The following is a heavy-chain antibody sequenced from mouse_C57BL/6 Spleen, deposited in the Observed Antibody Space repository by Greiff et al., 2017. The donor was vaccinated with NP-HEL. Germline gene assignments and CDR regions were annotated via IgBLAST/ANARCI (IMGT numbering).Heavy chain of an antibody. CDR2: IDPETGGT. Sequence: QVQLQQSGAELVRPGASVTLSCKASGYTFTDYEMHWVKQTPVHGLEWIGAIDPETGGTAYNQKFKGKAILTADKSSSTAYMALRSLTSEDSAVYYCTRPGGLYYFDYWGQGTTLTVSS. V-gene: IGHV1-15*01. J-gene: IGHJ2*01. CDR3: TRPGGLYYFDY. CDR1: GYTFTDYE. D-gene: IGHD3-3*01.